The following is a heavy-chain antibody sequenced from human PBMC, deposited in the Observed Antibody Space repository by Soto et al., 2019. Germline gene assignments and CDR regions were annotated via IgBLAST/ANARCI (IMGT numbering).Heavy chain of an antibody. D-gene: IGHD2-21*01. Sequence: QVQLVESGGGVVQPGRSLRLSCAASGFTFSSYGMHWVRQAPGKGLEWVAVISYDGSNKYYADSVKGRFTISRDNSKNTLYLKMNSLRAEDTAVYYCAKDGSTVEIAIDALDIWGQGTMVTVSS. J-gene: IGHJ3*02. V-gene: IGHV3-30*18. CDR1: GFTFSSYG. CDR3: AKDGSTVEIAIDALDI. CDR2: ISYDGSNK.